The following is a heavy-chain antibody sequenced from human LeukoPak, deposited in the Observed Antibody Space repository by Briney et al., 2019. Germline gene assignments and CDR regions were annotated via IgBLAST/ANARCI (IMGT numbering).Heavy chain of an antibody. J-gene: IGHJ4*02. D-gene: IGHD6-13*01. V-gene: IGHV4-39*07. CDR2: IYYSGST. CDR3: ARGVAAAGRPIDY. CDR1: GGSISTTSLY. Sequence: SGTPSLTSTVSGGSISTTSLYSGWVRHPPGEGLGWIGSIYYSGSTYYNPSLKSRLTISVDTSKNQFSRKLSSVTAADTAVYYCARGVAAAGRPIDYWGQGTLLTVSS.